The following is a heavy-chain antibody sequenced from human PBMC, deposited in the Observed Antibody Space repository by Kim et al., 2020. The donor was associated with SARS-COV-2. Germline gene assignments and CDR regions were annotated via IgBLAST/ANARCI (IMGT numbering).Heavy chain of an antibody. CDR1: GFTFSSYW. CDR3: ARVLLWFGELAFDY. CDR2: IKQDGSEK. J-gene: IGHJ4*02. D-gene: IGHD3-10*01. Sequence: GGSLRLSCAASGFTFSSYWMSWVRQAPGKGLEWVANIKQDGSEKYYVDSVKGRFTISRDNAKNSLYLQMNSLRAEDTAVYYCARVLLWFGELAFDYWGQGTLVTVSS. V-gene: IGHV3-7*03.